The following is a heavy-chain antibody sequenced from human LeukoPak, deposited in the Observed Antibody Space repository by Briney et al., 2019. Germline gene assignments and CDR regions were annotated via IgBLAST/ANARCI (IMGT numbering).Heavy chain of an antibody. D-gene: IGHD5-18*01. J-gene: IGHJ4*02. Sequence: GASVKVSCKASGYTFTSYYMHWVRQAPGQGLEWMGIINPSGGSTSYAQKFQGRVTMTRDTSTSTVYMELSSLRSEDTAVYYCARAHEDTAMVTGRFDYWGQGTLVTVSS. CDR1: GYTFTSYY. V-gene: IGHV1-46*01. CDR2: INPSGGST. CDR3: ARAHEDTAMVTGRFDY.